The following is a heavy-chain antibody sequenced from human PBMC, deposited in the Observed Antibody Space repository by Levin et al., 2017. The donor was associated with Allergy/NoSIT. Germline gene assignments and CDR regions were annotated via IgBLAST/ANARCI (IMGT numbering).Heavy chain of an antibody. CDR3: ASTPLTGYWGSYYYYYYYMDV. Sequence: QSGGSLRLSCAASGFTFSSYAMSWVRQAPGKGLEWVSAISGSGGSTYYADSVKGRFTISRDNSKNTLYLQMNSLRAEDTAVYYCASTPLTGYWGSYYYYYYYMDVWGKGTTVTVSS. D-gene: IGHD3-9*01. J-gene: IGHJ6*03. CDR1: GFTFSSYA. CDR2: ISGSGGST. V-gene: IGHV3-23*01.